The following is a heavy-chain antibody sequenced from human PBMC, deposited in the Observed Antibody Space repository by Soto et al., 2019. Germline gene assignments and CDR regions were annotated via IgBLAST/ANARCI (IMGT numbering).Heavy chain of an antibody. V-gene: IGHV1-69*13. Sequence: VASVKVSCKASGGTFSSYAISWVRQAPGQGLEWMGGIIPIFGTANYAQKFQGRVTITADESTSTAYMELSSLRSEDTAVYYCASQGSGSYYYYYGMDVWGQGTTVTVSS. CDR2: IIPIFGTA. CDR1: GGTFSSYA. D-gene: IGHD3-10*01. J-gene: IGHJ6*02. CDR3: ASQGSGSYYYYYGMDV.